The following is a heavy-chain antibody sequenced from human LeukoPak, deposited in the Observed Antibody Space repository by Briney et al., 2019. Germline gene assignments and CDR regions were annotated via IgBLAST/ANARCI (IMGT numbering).Heavy chain of an antibody. CDR2: ISGSGGNT. Sequence: GGSLRLSCAASGFTFSSYGMSWVRRAPGKGPEWVSGISGSGGNTYYADSVKGRFTISRDNSQNTLYLQMNTLRAEDTAVYYCARDPRGVGATGAFDIWGQGTMVTVSS. CDR1: GFTFSSYG. CDR3: ARDPRGVGATGAFDI. D-gene: IGHD1-26*01. J-gene: IGHJ3*02. V-gene: IGHV3-23*01.